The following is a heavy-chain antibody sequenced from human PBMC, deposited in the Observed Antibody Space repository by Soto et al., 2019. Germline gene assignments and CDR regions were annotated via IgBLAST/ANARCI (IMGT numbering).Heavy chain of an antibody. CDR3: ARTPCDSSGYYFFFDRGTAGFDYYGMDV. J-gene: IGHJ6*02. Sequence: KTSETLSLTCTVSGGSVSSGSYYWSWIRQPPGKGLEWIGYIYYSGSTNYNPSLKSRVTISVDTSKNQFSLKLSSVTAADTAVYYCARTPCDSSGYYFFFDRGTAGFDYYGMDVWGQGTTVTVSS. CDR1: GGSVSSGSYY. CDR2: IYYSGST. V-gene: IGHV4-61*01. D-gene: IGHD3-22*01.